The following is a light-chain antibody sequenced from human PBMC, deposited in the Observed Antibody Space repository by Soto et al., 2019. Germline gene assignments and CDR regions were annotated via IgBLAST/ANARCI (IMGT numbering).Light chain of an antibody. CDR2: AAS. CDR3: QQLNNYPST. J-gene: IGKJ4*01. V-gene: IGKV1-39*01. Sequence: DIQMTQSPSSLSASVGDRVTITCRASQSISRYLHWYQQKPGKAPNLLIYAASSLQSGVPSRFSGSGSGTDFTLTISSLQPEDVATYYCQQLNNYPSTFGGGTKVDIK. CDR1: QSISRY.